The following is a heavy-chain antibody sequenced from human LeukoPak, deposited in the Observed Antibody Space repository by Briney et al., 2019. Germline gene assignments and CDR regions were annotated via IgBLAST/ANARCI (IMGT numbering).Heavy chain of an antibody. D-gene: IGHD2-8*02. CDR2: IDTNTGAT. V-gene: IGHV1-2*02. Sequence: ASVKVSCKASGYTFTAYYIHWVRQAPGQGLEWMGWIDTNTGATKYAQKFQGRVTITRDTSTGTAYMELSSLVSGDTALYYCASEAFCAGGSCNVQRVASWGPGTPVTVSS. J-gene: IGHJ4*02. CDR3: ASEAFCAGGSCNVQRVAS. CDR1: GYTFTAYY.